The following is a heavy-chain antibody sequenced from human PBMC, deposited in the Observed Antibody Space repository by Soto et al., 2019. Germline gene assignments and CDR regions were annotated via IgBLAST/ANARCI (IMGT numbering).Heavy chain of an antibody. V-gene: IGHV4-34*01. CDR1: CGSFSGYY. J-gene: IGHJ6*02. CDR3: ARVSGSYYYGMDV. Sequence: PSETLSLTCAVYCGSFSGYYWSWIRQPPGKGLEWIGEINHSGSTNYNPSLKSRVTMSVDTSKNQFSLKLSSVTAADTAVYYCARVSGSYYYGMDVWGQGITVTVSS. CDR2: INHSGST. D-gene: IGHD1-26*01.